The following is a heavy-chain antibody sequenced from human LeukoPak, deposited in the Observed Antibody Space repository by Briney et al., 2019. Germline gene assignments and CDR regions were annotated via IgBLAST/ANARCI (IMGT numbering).Heavy chain of an antibody. J-gene: IGHJ5*02. Sequence: GASVKVCCKASGYTFTGYYMHWVRQAPGQRLEWMGWINAGNGNTKYSQEFQGRVTITRDTSASTAYMELSSLRSEDMAVYYCARALSGMVRGEDWFDPWGQGTLVTVSS. CDR1: GYTFTGYY. CDR3: ARALSGMVRGEDWFDP. CDR2: INAGNGNT. D-gene: IGHD3-10*01. V-gene: IGHV1-3*03.